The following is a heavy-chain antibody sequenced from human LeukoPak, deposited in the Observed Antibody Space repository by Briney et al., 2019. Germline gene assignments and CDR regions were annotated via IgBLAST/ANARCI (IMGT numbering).Heavy chain of an antibody. V-gene: IGHV4-38-2*02. CDR3: ARGGLYSNFARNYYYMDV. Sequence: SETLSLTCTVSGYSISSGYYWGWIRQPPGKGLEWIGSIYYSGSTYYNPSLKSRVTISVDTSKNQFSLKLSSVTAADTAVYYCARGGLYSNFARNYYYMDVWGKGTTVTVSS. CDR2: IYYSGST. CDR1: GYSISSGYY. J-gene: IGHJ6*03. D-gene: IGHD4-11*01.